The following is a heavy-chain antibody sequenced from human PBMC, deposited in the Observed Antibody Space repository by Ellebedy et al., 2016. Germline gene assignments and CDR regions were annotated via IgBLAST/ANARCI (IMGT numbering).Heavy chain of an antibody. CDR3: ARRRANPEFDF. CDR1: GASISSRSNY. CDR2: VHFSGSP. Sequence: GSLRLSCTVSGASISSRSNYWGWIRQPPGKGLEWIGNVHFSGSPYYNPSLKSRITMSVDTSKNHFSLKLSSVTAADTGLYYCARRRANPEFDFWGPGTLVTVSS. V-gene: IGHV4-39*02. J-gene: IGHJ4*02.